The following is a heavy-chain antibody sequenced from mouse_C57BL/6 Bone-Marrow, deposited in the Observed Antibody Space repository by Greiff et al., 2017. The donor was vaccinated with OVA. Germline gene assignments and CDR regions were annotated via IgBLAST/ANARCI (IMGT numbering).Heavy chain of an antibody. J-gene: IGHJ2*01. CDR2: IYPGDGDT. CDR3: ARGTTVAPFDY. D-gene: IGHD1-1*01. V-gene: IGHV1-82*01. Sequence: QVQLQQSGPELVKPGASVKISCKASGYAFSSSWMNWVKQRPGKGLEWIGRIYPGDGDTNYNGKFKGKATLTADKSSSTAYMQLSSLTSEDSAVYFCARGTTVAPFDYWGQGTTLTVSS. CDR1: GYAFSSSW.